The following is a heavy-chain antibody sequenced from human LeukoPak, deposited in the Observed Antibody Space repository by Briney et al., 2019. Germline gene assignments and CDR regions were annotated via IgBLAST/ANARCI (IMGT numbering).Heavy chain of an antibody. CDR2: IVVGSGNT. D-gene: IGHD2-2*01. Sequence: SVKVSCKASGFTFTSSAVQWVRQARGQRLGRTGWIVVGSGNTNYAQKFQERVTITRDMSTSTAYMELSSLRSEDTAVYYCAAAPGYCSSTSCHHYYYYGMDVWGKGTTVTVSS. CDR3: AAAPGYCSSTSCHHYYYYGMDV. V-gene: IGHV1-58*01. J-gene: IGHJ6*04. CDR1: GFTFTSSA.